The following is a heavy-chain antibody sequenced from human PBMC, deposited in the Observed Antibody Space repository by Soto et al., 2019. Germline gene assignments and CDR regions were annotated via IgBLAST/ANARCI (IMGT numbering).Heavy chain of an antibody. V-gene: IGHV4-34*01. CDR2: INHSGST. CDR1: GGSFSGYY. CDR3: ARFGLRHPRPYYYDGMDV. D-gene: IGHD3-16*01. J-gene: IGHJ6*02. Sequence: QVQLQQWGAGLLKPSETLSLTCAVYGGSFSGYYWSWIRQPPGKGLEWIGEINHSGSTNYNPSLRSRDTISVDTSKNQFSLKLSSVTAADTAVYYCARFGLRHPRPYYYDGMDVWGQGTTVTVSS.